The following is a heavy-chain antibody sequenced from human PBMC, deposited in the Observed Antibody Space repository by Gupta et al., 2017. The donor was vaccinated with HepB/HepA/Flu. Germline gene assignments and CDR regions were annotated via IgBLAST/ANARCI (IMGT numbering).Heavy chain of an antibody. Sequence: EVQLVESGGGLVQPGRSLRLSCTASGFTFGDYAMSWVRQAPGKGLEWVGFIRSKAYGGTTEYAASVKGRFTISRDDSKSIAYLQMNSLKTEDTAVYYCTRGPSNMDYWGQGTLVTVSS. J-gene: IGHJ4*02. CDR3: TRGPSNMDY. V-gene: IGHV3-49*04. CDR1: GFTFGDYA. CDR2: IRSKAYGGTT. D-gene: IGHD2/OR15-2a*01.